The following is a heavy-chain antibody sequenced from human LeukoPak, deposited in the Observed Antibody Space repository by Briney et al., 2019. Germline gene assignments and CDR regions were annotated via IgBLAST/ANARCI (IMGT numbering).Heavy chain of an antibody. D-gene: IGHD6-13*01. CDR2: IYYSGST. CDR3: ARRSSSSWYGAFDI. CDR1: GGSISSYY. V-gene: IGHV4-59*08. Sequence: SETLSLTCTVSGGSISSYYWSWIRQPPGKGLELIGYIYYSGSTNYNPALKSRVTISVDTSKNQFSLKLSSVTAADTAVYYCARRSSSSWYGAFDIWGQGTMVTVSS. J-gene: IGHJ3*02.